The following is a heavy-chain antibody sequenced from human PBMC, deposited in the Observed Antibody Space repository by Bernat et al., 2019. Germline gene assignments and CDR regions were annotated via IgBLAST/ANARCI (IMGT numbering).Heavy chain of an antibody. CDR1: GFTFSSYA. V-gene: IGHV3-30*07. CDR3: VRVRLGPTTRLLDY. J-gene: IGHJ4*02. D-gene: IGHD1-26*01. Sequence: QVQLVESGGGVVQPGRSLRLSCAASGFTFSSYAMHWVRQAPGKGLEWVAVISYDGSNKYYADSVKGRFTISRDNSKNTLYLQMNSLKTEDTAVYYCVRVRLGPTTRLLDYWGQGTLVTVSS. CDR2: ISYDGSNK.